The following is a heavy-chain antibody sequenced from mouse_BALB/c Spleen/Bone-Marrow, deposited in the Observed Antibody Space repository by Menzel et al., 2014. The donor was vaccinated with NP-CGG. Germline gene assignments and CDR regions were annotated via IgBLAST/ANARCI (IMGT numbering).Heavy chain of an antibody. Sequence: EVQGVESGGGLVQPGGSLKPSCATSGFTFSDYYMYWVRQTPEKRLEWVAYISNGGGSTYYPDTVKGRFTISRDNAKNTLYLQMSRLKSEDTAMYYCARHNYDETWFAYWGQGTLVTVSA. CDR3: ARHNYDETWFAY. D-gene: IGHD2-4*01. J-gene: IGHJ3*01. V-gene: IGHV5-12*02. CDR2: ISNGGGST. CDR1: GFTFSDYY.